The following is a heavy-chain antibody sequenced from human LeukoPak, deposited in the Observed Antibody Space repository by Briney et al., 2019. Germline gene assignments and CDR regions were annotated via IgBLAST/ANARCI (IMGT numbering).Heavy chain of an antibody. CDR1: GGSISSGSYY. CDR3: ARAPYCSSTSCYPNPYYYYYMDV. J-gene: IGHJ6*03. D-gene: IGHD2-2*01. V-gene: IGHV4-61*02. CDR2: IYTSGST. Sequence: TSETLSLTCTVSGGSISSGSYYWSWIRQPAGKGLEWIGRIYTSGSTNYNPSLKSRVTISVDTSKNQFSLKLSSATAADTAVYYCARAPYCSSTSCYPNPYYYYYMDVWGKGTTVTVSS.